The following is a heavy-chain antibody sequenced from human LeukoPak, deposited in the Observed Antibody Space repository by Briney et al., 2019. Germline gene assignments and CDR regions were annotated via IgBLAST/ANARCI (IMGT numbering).Heavy chain of an antibody. Sequence: ASVKVSCKASGYTLTSYGISWVRQAPGQGLEWMGWMNPNSGNTGYAQKFQGRVTMTRNTSISTAYMELSSLRSEDTAVYYCARLSRSDGAFDIWGQGTMVTVSS. CDR1: GYTLTSYG. CDR3: ARLSRSDGAFDI. V-gene: IGHV1-8*02. J-gene: IGHJ3*02. CDR2: MNPNSGNT. D-gene: IGHD1-26*01.